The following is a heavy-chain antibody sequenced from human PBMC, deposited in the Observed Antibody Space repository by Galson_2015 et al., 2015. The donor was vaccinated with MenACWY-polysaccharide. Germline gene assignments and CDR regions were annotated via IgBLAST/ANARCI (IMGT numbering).Heavy chain of an antibody. CDR1: GFTFSKYW. D-gene: IGHD3-10*01. Sequence: SLRLSCAASGFTFSKYWMSWVRQAPGKGLEWVANIKGDGSVKNYVDSVRGRFTISSDDATNSVFLQMSSLTGEDTAVYFWARSWCGEEDAC. CDR2: IKGDGSVK. CDR3: ARSWCGEEDAC. V-gene: IGHV3-7*01. J-gene: IGHJ3*01.